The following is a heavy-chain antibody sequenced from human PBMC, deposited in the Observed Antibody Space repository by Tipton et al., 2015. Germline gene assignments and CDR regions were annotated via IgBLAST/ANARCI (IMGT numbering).Heavy chain of an antibody. Sequence: TLSLTCSVSGGSVTSNNYFWSWIRQPPGKGLEWIGYIFHSGSTSYNPSLRRRVFISIDTSKNQFSLKLNSVTAADTAVYYCARGGAGYYYDSVGYLSWGQGTLVTVSS. D-gene: IGHD3-22*01. J-gene: IGHJ5*02. CDR2: IFHSGST. CDR3: ARGGAGYYYDSVGYLS. V-gene: IGHV4-61*01. CDR1: GGSVTSNNYF.